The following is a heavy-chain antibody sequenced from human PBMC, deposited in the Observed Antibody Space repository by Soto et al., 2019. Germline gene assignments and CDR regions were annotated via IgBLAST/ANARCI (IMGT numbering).Heavy chain of an antibody. CDR3: AREWEGSGWSFGY. V-gene: IGHV4-4*02. CDR2: IYHSWST. J-gene: IGHJ4*02. Sequence: QVQLQESGPGLVKPSGTLSLTCAVSGGSISSSNWWSWVRQPPGKGMEWIGEIYHSWSTNYNPSLKSRGTISVDKSKNQFSLKLSSVTAADTAVYYCAREWEGSGWSFGYWGQGTLVTVSS. CDR1: GGSISSSNW. D-gene: IGHD6-19*01.